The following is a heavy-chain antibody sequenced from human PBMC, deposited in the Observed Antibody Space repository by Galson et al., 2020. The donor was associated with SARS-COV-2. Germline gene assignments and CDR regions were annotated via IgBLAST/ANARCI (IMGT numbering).Heavy chain of an antibody. CDR2: ISSSSSYI. Sequence: TGGSLRLSCAASGFTFSSYSMNWVRQAPGKGLEWVSSISSSSSYIYYADSVKGRLTISRDNAKNPLYLQMNSLRAEDTAVYYCARSWSCSHQGGFDSWGQGTLVTVSS. V-gene: IGHV3-21*01. J-gene: IGHJ5*01. CDR3: ARSWSCSHQGGFDS. D-gene: IGHD6-13*01. CDR1: GFTFSSYS.